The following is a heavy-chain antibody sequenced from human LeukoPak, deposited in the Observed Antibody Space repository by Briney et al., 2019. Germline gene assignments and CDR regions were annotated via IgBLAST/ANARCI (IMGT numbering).Heavy chain of an antibody. Sequence: GGSLRLSCAASGFTFSSYAMAWVRQAPGKGLEWLSAILGSGETTYYADSVKGRFTISRDNSKNTLYLQLNSLRADDTAVYYCAKGTSGTCRFALGYWGQGTLVTVSS. V-gene: IGHV3-23*01. CDR1: GFTFSSYA. J-gene: IGHJ4*02. D-gene: IGHD1-26*01. CDR3: AKGTSGTCRFALGY. CDR2: ILGSGETT.